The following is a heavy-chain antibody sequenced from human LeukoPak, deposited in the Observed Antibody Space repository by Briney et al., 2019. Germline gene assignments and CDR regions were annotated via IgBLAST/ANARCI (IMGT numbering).Heavy chain of an antibody. V-gene: IGHV3-21*01. D-gene: IGHD5-18*01. J-gene: IGHJ4*02. CDR3: ASDDTAMVSPFDY. Sequence: PGGSLRLSCAASGFTFSSYSMNWVRQAPGKGLEWVSSISSSSYIYYADSVKGRFTISRDNAKNSLYLQMNSLRAEDTAVYYCASDDTAMVSPFDYWGQGTLVTVSS. CDR1: GFTFSSYS. CDR2: ISSSSYI.